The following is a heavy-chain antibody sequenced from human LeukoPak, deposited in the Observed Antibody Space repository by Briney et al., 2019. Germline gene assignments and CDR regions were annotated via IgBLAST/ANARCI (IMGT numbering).Heavy chain of an antibody. CDR1: GFSVSTTY. CDR2: ISSGGHVI. CDR3: ARDEDGDQDFDY. Sequence: GGSLRLSCAASGFSVSTTYINWVRQAPGKGLEWVSHISSGGHVISYEDSVKGRFIISREDAESSLYLQMNSLRADDTAVYYCARDEDGDQDFDYWGQGTLVTVSS. D-gene: IGHD5-24*01. J-gene: IGHJ4*02. V-gene: IGHV3-48*04.